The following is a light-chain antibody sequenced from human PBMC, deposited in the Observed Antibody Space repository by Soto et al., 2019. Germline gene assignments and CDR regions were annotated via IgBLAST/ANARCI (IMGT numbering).Light chain of an antibody. CDR3: QQRSSWPRT. CDR2: ETS. J-gene: IGKJ1*01. V-gene: IGKV3-11*01. CDR1: QSVGSY. Sequence: EIVLTQSPATLSLSPGERATLSCRASQSVGSYLTWYQQKPGQAPRLLIYETSKRATGIPARFSGSGSGTDFTLTISRLEPEDFAVYYCQQRSSWPRTFGQGPKVEIK.